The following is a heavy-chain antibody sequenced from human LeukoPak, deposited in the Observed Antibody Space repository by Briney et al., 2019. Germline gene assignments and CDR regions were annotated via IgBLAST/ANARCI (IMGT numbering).Heavy chain of an antibody. CDR3: VRLYCSSTSCYSAYYYYGMDV. CDR1: GYTFTSYG. V-gene: IGHV1-18*01. D-gene: IGHD2-2*02. CDR2: ISAYNGNT. Sequence: ASVKVSCKASGYTFTSYGISWVRQAPGQGLEWMGWISAYNGNTNFAQKLQGRVTMTTDTSTSTAYMELSSLRSEDTAVYYCVRLYCSSTSCYSAYYYYGMDVWGQGTTVTVSS. J-gene: IGHJ6*02.